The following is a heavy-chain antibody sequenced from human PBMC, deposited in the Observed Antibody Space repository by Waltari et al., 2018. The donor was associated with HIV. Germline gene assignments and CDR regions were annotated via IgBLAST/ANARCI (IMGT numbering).Heavy chain of an antibody. Sequence: QVQLVQSGAEVKKPGASVKVSCNASGYTFTGYYMHWVRQAPGQGLEWMGWSNPNSGGTNYAQKFQGRVTMTRDTSISTAYMELSRLRSDDTAVYYCATALYSSSSAGSIDYRGQGTLVTVSS. CDR1: GYTFTGYY. J-gene: IGHJ4*02. CDR3: ATALYSSSSAGSIDY. V-gene: IGHV1-2*02. CDR2: SNPNSGGT. D-gene: IGHD6-6*01.